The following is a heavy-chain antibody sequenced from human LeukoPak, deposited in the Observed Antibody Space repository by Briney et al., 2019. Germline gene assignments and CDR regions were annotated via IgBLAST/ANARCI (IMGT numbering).Heavy chain of an antibody. D-gene: IGHD1-1*01. CDR3: ARDLENEDWYFDL. CDR1: GFTFSSYA. CDR2: ISGSGGST. V-gene: IGHV3-23*01. Sequence: GGSLRLSCAASGFTFSSYAMSWVRQAPGKGLEWVSAISGSGGSTYYADSVKGRFTISRDNSKNSLYLQMNSLRAEDTAVYYCARDLENEDWYFDLWGRGTLVTVSS. J-gene: IGHJ2*01.